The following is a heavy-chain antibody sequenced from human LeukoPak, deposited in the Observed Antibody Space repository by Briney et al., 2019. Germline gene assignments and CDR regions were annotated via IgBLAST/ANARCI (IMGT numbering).Heavy chain of an antibody. D-gene: IGHD6-13*01. CDR1: GFTFSSYA. CDR2: ISGSGGST. Sequence: GGSLRLSCAASGFTFSSYAMSWVRQAPGKGLEWVSAISGSGGSTYYADSVKGRFTVSRDNSKNTLYLQMNSLRAEDTAVYYCARDRVAAAGTVYYGMDVWGQGTTVTVSS. V-gene: IGHV3-23*01. CDR3: ARDRVAAAGTVYYGMDV. J-gene: IGHJ6*02.